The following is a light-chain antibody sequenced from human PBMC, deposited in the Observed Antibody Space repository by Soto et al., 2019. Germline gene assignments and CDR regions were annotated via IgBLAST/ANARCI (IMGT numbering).Light chain of an antibody. CDR1: QGVTTN. Sequence: IVIAQSACTLSVSPGERATLSCRAGQGVTTNFAWYQQKSGQSPRLLIYDVSIRATGVPARFSGTGSETDFTLTISGLHSEDSAVYFCQQYNNWPFSFGQGTGLEIK. CDR3: QQYNNWPFS. CDR2: DVS. J-gene: IGKJ5*01. V-gene: IGKV3-15*01.